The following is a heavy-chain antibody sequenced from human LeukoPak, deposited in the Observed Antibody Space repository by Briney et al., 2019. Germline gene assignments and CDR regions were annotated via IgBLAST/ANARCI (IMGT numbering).Heavy chain of an antibody. CDR3: ARGWITAGAYYDY. J-gene: IGHJ4*02. D-gene: IGHD6-13*01. CDR1: GFTFSSYW. V-gene: IGHV3-74*01. CDR2: IHSDGSST. Sequence: PGGSLRLSCAASGFTFSSYWMHWVRQAPGKGLVWVSRIHSDGSSTSYADSVRGRFTMSRDNAKNTLYLQMNSLRADDTAVYYCARGWITAGAYYDYWGQGTLVIVSS.